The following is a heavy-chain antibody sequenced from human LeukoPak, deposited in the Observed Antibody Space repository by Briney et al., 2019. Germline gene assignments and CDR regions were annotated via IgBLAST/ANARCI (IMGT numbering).Heavy chain of an antibody. Sequence: GGSLRLSCAASGFTFSDYYMSWIRQAPGKGLEWVSYISSSGSTIYYADSVKGRFTISRDNAKKSLYLQMNSLRAEDTAVYYCARALYDFWSGYYMGLGDYWGQGTLVTVSS. J-gene: IGHJ4*02. CDR1: GFTFSDYY. CDR2: ISSSGSTI. CDR3: ARALYDFWSGYYMGLGDY. V-gene: IGHV3-11*04. D-gene: IGHD3-3*01.